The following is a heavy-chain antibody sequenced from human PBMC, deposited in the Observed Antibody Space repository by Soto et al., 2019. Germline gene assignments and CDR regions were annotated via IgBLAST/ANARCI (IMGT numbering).Heavy chain of an antibody. CDR3: AANNYYGSGIDDEVIDY. D-gene: IGHD3-10*01. CDR2: INYSGST. J-gene: IGHJ4*02. CDR1: GGSISTNTYY. Sequence: QLQLQESGPGLVKPSETLSLSCTVSGGSISTNTYYWGWVRQPPGKGLEWIGSINYSGSTYYNPSLKRRVTITVDTSKNQFSRKLSSVTAADTAVFYCAANNYYGSGIDDEVIDYWGQGTLVTVSS. V-gene: IGHV4-39*01.